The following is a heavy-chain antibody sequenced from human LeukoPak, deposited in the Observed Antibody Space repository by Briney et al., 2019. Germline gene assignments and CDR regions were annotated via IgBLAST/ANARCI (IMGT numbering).Heavy chain of an antibody. CDR1: GYSFTSYW. V-gene: IGHV5-10-1*01. CDR2: IDPSDSYT. D-gene: IGHD3-3*01. CDR3: ARPYDFWSGYHDAFDI. Sequence: GESLKISCKGPGYSFTSYWISWVRQMPGKGLEWMGRIDPSDSYTNYSPSFQGHVTISADKSISTAYLQWSSLKASDTAMYYCARPYDFWSGYHDAFDIWGQGTMVTVSS. J-gene: IGHJ3*02.